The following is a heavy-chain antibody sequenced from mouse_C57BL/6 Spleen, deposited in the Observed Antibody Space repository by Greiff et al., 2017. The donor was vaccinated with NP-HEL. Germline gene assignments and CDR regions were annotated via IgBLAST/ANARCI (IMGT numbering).Heavy chain of an antibody. V-gene: IGHV5-4*01. CDR2: ISDGGSYT. D-gene: IGHD4-1*02. CDR3: AREKQLGFDY. CDR1: GFTFSSYA. J-gene: IGHJ2*01. Sequence: EVKVVESGGGLVKPGGSLKLSCAASGFTFSSYAMSWVRQTPEKRLEWVATISDGGSYTYYPDNVKGRFTISRDNAKNNLYLQMSHLKSEDTAMYYCAREKQLGFDYWGQGTTLTVSS.